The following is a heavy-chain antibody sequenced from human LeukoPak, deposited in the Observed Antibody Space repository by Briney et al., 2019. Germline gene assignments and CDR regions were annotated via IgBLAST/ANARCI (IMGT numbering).Heavy chain of an antibody. V-gene: IGHV3-11*04. J-gene: IGHJ4*02. D-gene: IGHD3-22*01. CDR2: ISSSGSTI. CDR3: ARAPRITMIVVVITYFDY. Sequence: GGSLRLSCAASGFTFSDYYMSWIRQAPGKGLEWVSYISSSGSTIYYADSVKGRFTISRDNAKNSLYLQMNSLRAEDTAVYYCARAPRITMIVVVITYFDYWGQGTLVTVSS. CDR1: GFTFSDYY.